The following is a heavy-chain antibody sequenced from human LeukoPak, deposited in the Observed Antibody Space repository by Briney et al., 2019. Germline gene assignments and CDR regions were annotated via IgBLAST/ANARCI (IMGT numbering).Heavy chain of an antibody. Sequence: ASVKVSCKASGYTFTIHWVRQAPGQGLEWVGLINPNGGNTGYAQRFQGRVTVTTDTSTSTVYMELNSLGSEDTAVYYCARERRAWGEDFWGQGTLVTVSS. CDR1: GYTFT. CDR2: INPNGGNT. CDR3: ARERRAWGEDF. D-gene: IGHD3-16*01. V-gene: IGHV1-46*01. J-gene: IGHJ4*02.